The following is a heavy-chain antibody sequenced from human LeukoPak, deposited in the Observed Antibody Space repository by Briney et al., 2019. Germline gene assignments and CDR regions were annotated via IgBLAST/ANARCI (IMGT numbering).Heavy chain of an antibody. J-gene: IGHJ5*02. CDR3: ARFLGVAATSGGYNWFDP. Sequence: GEAPKISRYSSGYRLTSYWIDRVRQVSREGLEWMRIHYPGDSDNRYRPPFQGQVTIAVDKSISTVYLQWSSVKASDTAMYYCARFLGVAATSGGYNWFDPWGQGTLVAVSS. D-gene: IGHD2-15*01. CDR2: HYPGDSDN. CDR1: GYRLTSYW. V-gene: IGHV5-51*01.